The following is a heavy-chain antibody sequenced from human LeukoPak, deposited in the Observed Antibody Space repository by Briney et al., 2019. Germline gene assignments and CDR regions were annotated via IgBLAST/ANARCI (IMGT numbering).Heavy chain of an antibody. J-gene: IGHJ4*02. CDR1: GFTFSSYN. D-gene: IGHD6-6*01. V-gene: IGHV3-21*01. CDR2: ISSSSSYI. Sequence: GGSLRLSCAASGFTFSSYNMNWVRQAPGKGLEWVSSISSSSSYIYYADSVKGRFTISRDNAKNSLYLQMNSLRAEDTAVYYCARDVSLYSSSSGDYWGQGTLVTVSS. CDR3: ARDVSLYSSSSGDY.